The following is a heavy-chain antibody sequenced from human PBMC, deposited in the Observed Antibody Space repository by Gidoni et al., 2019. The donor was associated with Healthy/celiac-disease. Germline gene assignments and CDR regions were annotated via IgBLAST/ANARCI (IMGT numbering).Heavy chain of an antibody. Sequence: EVQLVESGGGLVKPGGSLSLSCAASGFTFSSYSLNWVRQAPGKGLEWVSSISSSSSYIYYADSMKGRFTISRDNAQNSLYLQINNLRAEDTAVYYCAREVSSGYYDYWGQGTLVIVSS. CDR1: GFTFSSYS. J-gene: IGHJ4*02. V-gene: IGHV3-21*01. CDR2: ISSSSSYI. D-gene: IGHD3-22*01. CDR3: AREVSSGYYDY.